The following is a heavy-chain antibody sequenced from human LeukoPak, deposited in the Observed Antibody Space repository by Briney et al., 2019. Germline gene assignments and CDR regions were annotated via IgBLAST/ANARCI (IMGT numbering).Heavy chain of an antibody. CDR2: VSGNSDKI. D-gene: IGHD3-10*01. CDR1: GFTFDDYA. CDR3: ARGYYGSGSSSGPIDY. V-gene: IGHV3-9*01. Sequence: GRSLRLSCEVSGFTFDDYAMHWVRQAPGKGLEWVEGVSGNSDKIGYADSVQGRFTSSRDNAKNSLYLQMNSLRPEDTALYYCARGYYGSGSSSGPIDYWGQGTLVTVSS. J-gene: IGHJ4*02.